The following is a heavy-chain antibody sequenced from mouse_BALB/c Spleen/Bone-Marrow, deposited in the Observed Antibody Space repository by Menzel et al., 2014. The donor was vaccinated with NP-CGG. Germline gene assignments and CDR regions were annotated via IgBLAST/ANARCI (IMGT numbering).Heavy chain of an antibody. CDR2: ISYSGST. CDR1: GDSITSGY. D-gene: IGHD1-2*01. J-gene: IGHJ3*01. CDR3: ARDYGYPAWFAY. Sequence: EVKLQESGPSLVKPSQTLSLPCSVTGDSITSGYWNWIRKFPGNKLEYMGYISYSGSTYYNPSLKSRISITRDTSKNQYYLQLNSVTTEDTATYYCARDYGYPAWFAYWGQGTLVTVSA. V-gene: IGHV3-8*02.